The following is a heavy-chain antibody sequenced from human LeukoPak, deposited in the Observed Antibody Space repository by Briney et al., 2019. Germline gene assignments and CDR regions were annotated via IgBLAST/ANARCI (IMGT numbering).Heavy chain of an antibody. CDR3: ARVGGIAAAGTVNFDY. J-gene: IGHJ4*02. CDR2: ISIVGGTI. V-gene: IGHV3-11*01. D-gene: IGHD6-13*01. CDR1: GFTFSDYY. Sequence: GGSLRLSCAASGFTFSDYYMSWIRQAPGKGLEWVAYISIVGGTIYYADSVKGRFTISRDNAQNSLYLQMNSLRADDAAVYYCARVGGIAAAGTVNFDYWGQGILVTVSS.